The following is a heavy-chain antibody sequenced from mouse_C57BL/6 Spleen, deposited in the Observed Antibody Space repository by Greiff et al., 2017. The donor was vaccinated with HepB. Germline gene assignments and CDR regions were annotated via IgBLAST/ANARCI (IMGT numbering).Heavy chain of an antibody. J-gene: IGHJ2*01. Sequence: VKLVESGAELVKPGASVKISCKASGYAFSSYWMNWVKQRPGKGLEWIGQIYPGDGDTNYNGKFKGKATLTADKSSSTAYMQLSSLTSEDSAVYFCARSTTVVADYWGQGTTLTVSS. CDR1: GYAFSSYW. CDR3: ARSTTVVADY. CDR2: IYPGDGDT. D-gene: IGHD1-1*01. V-gene: IGHV1-80*01.